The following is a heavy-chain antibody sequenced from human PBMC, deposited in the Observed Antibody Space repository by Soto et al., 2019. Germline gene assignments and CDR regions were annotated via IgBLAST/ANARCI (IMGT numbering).Heavy chain of an antibody. Sequence: QVQLVQSGAEVKKPGASVKVSCKASGYTFTSYGISWVRQAPGQGLEWMGWISAYNGITNYAQKLQGRVTMTTGTSTSTADMELRSLRSDDTAVYYCAREGATVVTPESFDIWGQGTMVTVSS. CDR2: ISAYNGIT. CDR1: GYTFTSYG. D-gene: IGHD4-17*01. V-gene: IGHV1-18*01. J-gene: IGHJ3*02. CDR3: AREGATVVTPESFDI.